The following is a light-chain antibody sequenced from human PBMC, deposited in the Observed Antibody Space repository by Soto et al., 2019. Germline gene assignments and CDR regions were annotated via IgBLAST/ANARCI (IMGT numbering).Light chain of an antibody. V-gene: IGKV2-30*02. J-gene: IGKJ1*01. CDR2: KVS. CDR1: QSLIHSDGNTY. Sequence: DVVMTQSPLSLPVTLGQPASISCRSRQSLIHSDGNTYLHWFQQRPGQSPRRLIYKVSDRDSGGPDRFSGSGSGTDFTLKISRVEAEDVGVYYCMQGTHWPWTFGQGTEVEIK. CDR3: MQGTHWPWT.